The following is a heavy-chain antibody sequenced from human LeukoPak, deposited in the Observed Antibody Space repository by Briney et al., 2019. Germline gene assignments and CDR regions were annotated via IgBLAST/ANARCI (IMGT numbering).Heavy chain of an antibody. D-gene: IGHD2-2*01. CDR1: GGSISSGGYY. Sequence: PSETLSLTCTVSGGSISSGGYYWSWIRQHPGKGREWIGYIYYSGSTYYNPSLKSRVTISVDKSKNQFSLKLSSVTAADTAVYYCARESRGDHHDAFDIWGQETMVTVSS. CDR2: IYYSGST. J-gene: IGHJ3*02. CDR3: ARESRGDHHDAFDI. V-gene: IGHV4-31*03.